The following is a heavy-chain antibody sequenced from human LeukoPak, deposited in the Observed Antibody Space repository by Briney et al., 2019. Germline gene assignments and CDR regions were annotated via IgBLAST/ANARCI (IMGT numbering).Heavy chain of an antibody. CDR1: GGSFSHYY. J-gene: IGHJ4*02. V-gene: IGHV4-34*01. CDR3: ARGEDQSKQGY. D-gene: IGHD6-13*01. Sequence: PSETLSLTCGVYGGSFSHYYRSWLRQPPGKGLEWIGEIHPSGTTDYNPSFNSRVTISVDTSKNHFSLKLTAVTAADTAVYYCARGEDQSKQGYWGQGTLVTVFS. CDR2: IHPSGTT.